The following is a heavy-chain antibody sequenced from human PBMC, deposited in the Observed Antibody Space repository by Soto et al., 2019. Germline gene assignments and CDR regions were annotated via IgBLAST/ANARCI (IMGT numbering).Heavy chain of an antibody. CDR2: IYHSGSA. CDR1: SRSISSVSC. CDR3: ARDPSSNWRKGDGWFDP. J-gene: IGHJ5*02. V-gene: IGHV4-4*02. Sequence: PSETLSLTFAASSRSISSVSCWRWVLQPPGKGLEWIGEIYHSGSANYNPSRRSRVTISLDKSKNQFSLNLNSVTAADTAVYYCARDPSSNWRKGDGWFDPWGQGTLVTVS. D-gene: IGHD1-1*01.